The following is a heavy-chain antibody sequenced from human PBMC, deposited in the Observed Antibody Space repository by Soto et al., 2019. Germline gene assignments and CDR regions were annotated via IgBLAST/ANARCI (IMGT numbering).Heavy chain of an antibody. Sequence: SETLSLTCTVSGGSISSGGYYWSWIRQHPGKGLEWIGYIYYSGSTYYNPSLKSRVTISVDTSKNQFSLKLSSVTAADTAVYYCARCRSSSGYYYGMDVWGQGTTVTVSS. CDR3: ARCRSSSGYYYGMDV. V-gene: IGHV4-31*03. CDR2: IYYSGST. D-gene: IGHD6-6*01. CDR1: GGSISSGGYY. J-gene: IGHJ6*02.